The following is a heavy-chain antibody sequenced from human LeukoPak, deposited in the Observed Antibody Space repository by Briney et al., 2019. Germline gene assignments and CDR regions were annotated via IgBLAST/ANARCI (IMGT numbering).Heavy chain of an antibody. Sequence: GESLKISCKGSGYSFTNFWIGWVRQMPGKGLEWMGIIYPGDSDTRYNPSFQGQVTISADKSISTAYLQWSSLKAPDTAMYYCARLGYCSRSTCYAFDYWGQGTLVTVSS. CDR1: GYSFTNFW. J-gene: IGHJ4*02. D-gene: IGHD2-2*01. CDR3: ARLGYCSRSTCYAFDY. CDR2: IYPGDSDT. V-gene: IGHV5-51*01.